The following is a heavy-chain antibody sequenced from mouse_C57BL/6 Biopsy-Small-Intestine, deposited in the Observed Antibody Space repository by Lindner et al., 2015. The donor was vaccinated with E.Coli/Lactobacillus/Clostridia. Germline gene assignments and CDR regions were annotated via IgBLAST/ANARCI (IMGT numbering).Heavy chain of an antibody. Sequence: SVKVSCKASGGTFTYYAISWVRQAPGQGLEWMGGVIPIFGTTNYAQKFQDRVTITADESTSTAYMELSSLRSEDTAVYYCARSKVVVAATHYGMDVWGQGTTVTVSS. V-gene: IGHV1-4*01. J-gene: IGHJ1*01. CDR2: VIPIFGTT. CDR1: GGTFTYYA. CDR3: ARSKVVVAATHYGMDV. D-gene: IGHD1-3*01.